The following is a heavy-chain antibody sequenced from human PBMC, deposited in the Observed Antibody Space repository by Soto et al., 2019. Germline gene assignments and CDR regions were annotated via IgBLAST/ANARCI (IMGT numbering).Heavy chain of an antibody. CDR3: ARDSSSSRYYYCGMDV. D-gene: IGHD6-6*01. CDR2: IYYSGST. J-gene: IGHJ6*02. V-gene: IGHV4-59*01. CDR1: GGSISSYY. Sequence: SETLSLTCTVSGGSISSYYWSWIRQPPGKGLEWIGYIYYSGSTNYNPSLKSRVTISVDTSKNQFSLKLSSVTAADTAVYYCARDSSSSRYYYCGMDVWGQGTTVTVSS.